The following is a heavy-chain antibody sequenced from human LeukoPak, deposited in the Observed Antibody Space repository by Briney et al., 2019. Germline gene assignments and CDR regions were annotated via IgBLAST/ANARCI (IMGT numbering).Heavy chain of an antibody. Sequence: PGGSLRLSCAASGFTFSSYWMSWVRQAPGKGLEWVANIKQDGSEKYYVDSVKGRFTISRDNAKNSLYLQMNSLRAEDTAVYYYAREFRGNYFDYWGQGTLVTVSS. J-gene: IGHJ4*02. CDR1: GFTFSSYW. CDR3: AREFRGNYFDY. V-gene: IGHV3-7*03. D-gene: IGHD3-16*01. CDR2: IKQDGSEK.